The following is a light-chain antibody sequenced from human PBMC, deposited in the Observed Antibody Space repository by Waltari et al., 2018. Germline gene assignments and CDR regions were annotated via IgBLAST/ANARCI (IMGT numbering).Light chain of an antibody. CDR1: RSNLGNNY. CDR3: AAWDDSLSGRV. J-gene: IGLJ3*02. Sequence: QSVLTQPPSASGTPGQRVTTSCSGSRSNLGNNYVYLYQPLPGTAPKLLIYRNNQRPSGVPDRFSGSKSGTSASLAISGLRSEDEADYYCAAWDDSLSGRVFGGGTKVTVL. V-gene: IGLV1-47*01. CDR2: RNN.